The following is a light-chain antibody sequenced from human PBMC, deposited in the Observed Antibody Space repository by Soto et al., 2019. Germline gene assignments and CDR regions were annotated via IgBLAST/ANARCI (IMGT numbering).Light chain of an antibody. CDR3: QQSYNTPFT. CDR2: AAS. V-gene: IGKV1-39*01. Sequence: DIQMTQSPSSLSASVGDRVTITCRASQSINSFLNWYQQKPGKAPKLLIFAASSLQSGVPSRFSGSGSGTDFTLTISSLQPEDFATYYCQQSYNTPFTFGPGTKVDIK. CDR1: QSINSF. J-gene: IGKJ3*01.